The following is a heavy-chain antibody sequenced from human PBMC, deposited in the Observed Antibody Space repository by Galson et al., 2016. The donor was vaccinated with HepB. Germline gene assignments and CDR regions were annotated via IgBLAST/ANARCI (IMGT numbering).Heavy chain of an antibody. CDR3: AREGMKVAAKRVYYGMDV. D-gene: IGHD1-26*01. CDR1: GYTFTKSD. Sequence: SVKVSCKASGYTFTKSDINWVRQAPGQGLAWMGRMNPNSGNTGSAQMFQGSVTMTRNTSISTAYMVLSSLRIEETAVYYCAREGMKVAAKRVYYGMDVWGQGTTVTVSS. CDR2: MNPNSGNT. J-gene: IGHJ6*02. V-gene: IGHV1-8*01.